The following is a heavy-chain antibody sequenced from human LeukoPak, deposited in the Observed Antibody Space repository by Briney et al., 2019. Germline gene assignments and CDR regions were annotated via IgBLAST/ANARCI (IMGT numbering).Heavy chain of an antibody. CDR2: INHSGAT. V-gene: IGHV4-34*01. J-gene: IGHJ4*02. D-gene: IGHD2-15*01. CDR1: GGSFSGYY. Sequence: SETLSLTCAVYGGSFSGYYWSWICQPPGKGLEWIGEINHSGATNYNPSLKSRVTISVDTSKNQFSLKLSSVTAANTAVYYCARDRSYYAYWGQGTLVTVSS. CDR3: ARDRSYYAY.